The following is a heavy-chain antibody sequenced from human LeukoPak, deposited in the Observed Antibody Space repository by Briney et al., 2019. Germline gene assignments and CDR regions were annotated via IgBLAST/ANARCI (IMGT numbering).Heavy chain of an antibody. J-gene: IGHJ6*03. CDR1: GGSFSGYY. V-gene: IGHV4-34*01. Sequence: SETLSLTCAVYGGSFSGYYWTWIRQTPGKGLEWIGEMNPSGSTNYNPSLKSRVTISVDTSKNQFSLKLSSLTAADTAVYYCARGRQDVTMIVVVMTAVSYYLDVWGKGTTVTVS. D-gene: IGHD3-22*01. CDR2: MNPSGST. CDR3: ARGRQDVTMIVVVMTAVSYYLDV.